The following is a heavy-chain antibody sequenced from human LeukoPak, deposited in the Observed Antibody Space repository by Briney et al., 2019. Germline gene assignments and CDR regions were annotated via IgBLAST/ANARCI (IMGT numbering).Heavy chain of an antibody. CDR3: ARGVYDSGGHYYYYYMDV. Sequence: SETLSLTCTVSGDSISNSRYYWGWIRQPPGKGLEWIGSISYSGSTYYKPSLKSRVTISVDTSKNQFSLKLSSVTAADTAVYYCARGVYDSGGHYYYYYMDVWGKGTTVTISS. CDR1: GDSISNSRYY. J-gene: IGHJ6*03. D-gene: IGHD3-22*01. V-gene: IGHV4-39*07. CDR2: ISYSGST.